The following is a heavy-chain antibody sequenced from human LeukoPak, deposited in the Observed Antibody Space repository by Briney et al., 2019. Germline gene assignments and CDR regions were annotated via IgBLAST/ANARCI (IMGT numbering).Heavy chain of an antibody. CDR3: ARADDYGDYVLGFDY. J-gene: IGHJ4*02. Sequence: EASVKVSCKASGYTFTSYYMHWVRQAPGQGLAWMGIINPSGGSTSYAQKFQGRVTMTRDTSTSTVYMELSSLRSEDTAVYYCARADDYGDYVLGFDYWGQGTLVTVSS. V-gene: IGHV1-46*01. CDR2: INPSGGST. CDR1: GYTFTSYY. D-gene: IGHD4-17*01.